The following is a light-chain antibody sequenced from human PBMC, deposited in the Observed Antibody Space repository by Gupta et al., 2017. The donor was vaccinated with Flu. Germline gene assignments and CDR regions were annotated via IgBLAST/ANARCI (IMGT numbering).Light chain of an antibody. Sequence: QSALTQPRSVAGSPGQSVTVSCTGTSSDIGIYDFVSWYQQHPAKPPKLIIYEVIKRPAGVPGRFSGSKSGNTASLSISGRQDEEEAEYYCSSDACSYTLVFGGGTKLTVL. CDR1: SSDIGIYDF. J-gene: IGLJ3*02. V-gene: IGLV2-11*01. CDR2: EVI. CDR3: SSDACSYTLV.